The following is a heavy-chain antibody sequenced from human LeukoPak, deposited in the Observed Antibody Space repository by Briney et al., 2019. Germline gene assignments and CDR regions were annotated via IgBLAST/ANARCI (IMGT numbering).Heavy chain of an antibody. V-gene: IGHV3-48*03. Sequence: GGSLRLSCAASGFTFSSYEMIWVRQAPGKGLEWVPYISSSGSTIYYADSVKGRFTISRDNAKNSLYLQMNSLRAEDTAVYYCAREVFYCSSTSCNKRFDPWGQGTLVTVSS. CDR2: ISSSGSTI. J-gene: IGHJ5*02. CDR3: AREVFYCSSTSCNKRFDP. CDR1: GFTFSSYE. D-gene: IGHD2-2*01.